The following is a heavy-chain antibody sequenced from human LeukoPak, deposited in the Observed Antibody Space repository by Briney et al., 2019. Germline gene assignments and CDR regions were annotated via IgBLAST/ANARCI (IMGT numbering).Heavy chain of an antibody. D-gene: IGHD2-2*01. Sequence: ASVKVSCKASGYTFTSYYMHWVRQAPGQGLEWMGIINPSGGSTSYAQKFQGRVTMTRDMSTSTVYMELSSLRSEDTAVYYCARGGYCSSTSCYDAFDIWGQGTMVTVSS. CDR1: GYTFTSYY. CDR2: INPSGGST. J-gene: IGHJ3*02. CDR3: ARGGYCSSTSCYDAFDI. V-gene: IGHV1-46*01.